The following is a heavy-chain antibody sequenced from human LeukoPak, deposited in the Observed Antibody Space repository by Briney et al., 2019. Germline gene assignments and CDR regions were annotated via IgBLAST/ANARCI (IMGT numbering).Heavy chain of an antibody. Sequence: PGGSLRLSCAASGFTFSSYSMNWVRQAPGKGLEWVSYISSSSSTIYYADSVKGRFTISRDNAKNSLYLQMNSLRAEDTAVYYCAREDCTTTSCYFDYWGQGTLVTVSS. J-gene: IGHJ4*02. CDR1: GFTFSSYS. D-gene: IGHD2-2*01. CDR2: ISSSSSTI. V-gene: IGHV3-48*01. CDR3: AREDCTTTSCYFDY.